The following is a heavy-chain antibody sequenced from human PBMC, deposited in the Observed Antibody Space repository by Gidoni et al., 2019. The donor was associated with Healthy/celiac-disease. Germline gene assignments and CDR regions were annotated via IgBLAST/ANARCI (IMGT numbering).Heavy chain of an antibody. D-gene: IGHD4-17*01. Sequence: QVQLVESGGGVVQPGRSLRLSCAASGFTFSSYGMHWVRRAPGKGLEWVAVIWYDGSNKYYADSVKGRFTISRDNSKNTLYLQMNSLRAEDTAVYYCASAHPEEADYGGNHHEGGVGAFDIWGQGTMVTVSS. CDR2: IWYDGSNK. CDR3: ASAHPEEADYGGNHHEGGVGAFDI. CDR1: GFTFSSYG. V-gene: IGHV3-33*01. J-gene: IGHJ3*02.